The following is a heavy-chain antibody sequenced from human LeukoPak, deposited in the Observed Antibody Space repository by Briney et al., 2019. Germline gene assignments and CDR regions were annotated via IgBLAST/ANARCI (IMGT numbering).Heavy chain of an antibody. J-gene: IGHJ5*02. V-gene: IGHV4-31*03. CDR3: ASYGSGSYRFDP. CDR1: GGSIRSGNYY. Sequence: SETLSLTCTVSGGSIRSGNYYWSWIRQHPGKGLEWIGYIHHSGSTYYNPSLKSRVIISVDTSKNQFSLKLNSVTAADTAVYYCASYGSGSYRFDPWGQGTLVTVSS. D-gene: IGHD3-10*01. CDR2: IHHSGST.